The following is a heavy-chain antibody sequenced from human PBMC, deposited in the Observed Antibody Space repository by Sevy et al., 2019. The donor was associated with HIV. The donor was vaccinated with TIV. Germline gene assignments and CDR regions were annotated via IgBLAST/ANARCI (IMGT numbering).Heavy chain of an antibody. CDR2: ISSSGSTI. D-gene: IGHD3-9*01. Sequence: GSLRLSCAASGFTFSDYYMSWIRQAPGKGLEWVSYISSSGSTIYYADSVKGRFTISRDNAKNSLDLQMNSLRAEDTAVYYCARDRYDILTGYLPPYYYGMDVWGQGTTVTVSS. V-gene: IGHV3-11*01. CDR3: ARDRYDILTGYLPPYYYGMDV. J-gene: IGHJ6*02. CDR1: GFTFSDYY.